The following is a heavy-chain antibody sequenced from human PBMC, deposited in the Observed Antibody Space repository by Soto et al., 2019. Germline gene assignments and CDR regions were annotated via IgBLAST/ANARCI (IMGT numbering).Heavy chain of an antibody. CDR3: ARSSGGSGKLWNYYGMDV. J-gene: IGHJ6*02. Sequence: EVQLVESGGGLVKPGGSLRLSCAASGFTFSSYSMNWVRQAPGKGLEWVSSISSGSSYIYYADSVKGRFTISRDNAKNSLYLQMNSQRAEDTAVYYCARSSGGSGKLWNYYGMDVWGQGTTVTVSS. CDR2: ISSGSSYI. V-gene: IGHV3-21*06. CDR1: GFTFSSYS. D-gene: IGHD3-10*01.